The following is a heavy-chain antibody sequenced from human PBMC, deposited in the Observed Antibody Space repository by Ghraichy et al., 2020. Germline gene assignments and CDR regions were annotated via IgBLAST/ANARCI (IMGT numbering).Heavy chain of an antibody. V-gene: IGHV4-39*01. CDR1: GGSISSSSYY. CDR3: ATQAQRVVVIAMWYSDDAFDI. D-gene: IGHD2-21*01. CDR2: IYYSGST. Sequence: SETLSLTCTVSGGSISSSSYYWGWIRQPPGKGLEWIGSIYYSGSTYYNPSLKSRVTISVDTSKNQFSLKLSSVTAADTAVYYCATQAQRVVVIAMWYSDDAFDIWGQGTMVTVSS. J-gene: IGHJ3*02.